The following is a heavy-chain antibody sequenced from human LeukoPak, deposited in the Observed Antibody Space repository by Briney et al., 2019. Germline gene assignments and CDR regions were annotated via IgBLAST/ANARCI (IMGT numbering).Heavy chain of an antibody. CDR2: MNPNSGNT. D-gene: IGHD3-9*01. J-gene: IGHJ5*02. CDR1: GYTFTSYD. V-gene: IGHV1-8*01. Sequence: ASVKVSCKASGYTFTSYDINWVRQATGQGLEWMGWMNPNSGNTGHAQKFQGRVTMTRNTSISTAYMELSSLRSEDTAVYYCARASDILTGPNWFDPWGQGTLVTVSS. CDR3: ARASDILTGPNWFDP.